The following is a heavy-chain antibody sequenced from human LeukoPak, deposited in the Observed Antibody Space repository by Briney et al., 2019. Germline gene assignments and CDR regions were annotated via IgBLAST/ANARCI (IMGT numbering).Heavy chain of an antibody. CDR3: ASGMRVGPNI. J-gene: IGHJ4*02. D-gene: IGHD1-26*01. V-gene: IGHV3-48*04. CDR1: GFTFSSYD. CDR2: ISPSSTRI. Sequence: GGSLRLSCAASGFTFSSYDMNWVRQAPGKGLEWVSYISPSSTRIDYAASVRGRFTISRDNAKRSLYLQMSSLRAEDTAVYYCASGMRVGPNIWGQGTLVTVSS.